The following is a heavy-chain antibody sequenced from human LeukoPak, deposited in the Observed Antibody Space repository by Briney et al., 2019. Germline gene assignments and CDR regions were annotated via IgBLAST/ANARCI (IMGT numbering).Heavy chain of an antibody. Sequence: PSETLSLTCAVYGGSFSGYYWSWIRQPPGKGLEWIGEINHSGSINYNPSLKSRVTISVDTSKNQFSLKLSSVTAADTAVYYCARGAVILYNFDYWGQGTLVTVSS. CDR1: GGSFSGYY. D-gene: IGHD6-19*01. J-gene: IGHJ4*02. CDR2: INHSGSI. CDR3: ARGAVILYNFDY. V-gene: IGHV4-34*01.